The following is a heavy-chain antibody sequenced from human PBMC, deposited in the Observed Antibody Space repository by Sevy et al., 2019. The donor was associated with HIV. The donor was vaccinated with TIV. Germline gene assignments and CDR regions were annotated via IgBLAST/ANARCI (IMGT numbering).Heavy chain of an antibody. CDR1: GFTFTNYA. D-gene: IGHD2-15*01. CDR2: IVVGSGDI. J-gene: IGHJ6*02. CDR3: AADGRGDCSGGSCSVDNGMDV. Sequence: ASVKVSCKASGFTFTNYAVQWVRQARGQRLEWIGWIVVGSGDINYAQKFQERVTITRDMSTSTAYMELSSLRYEDSAVYYCAADGRGDCSGGSCSVDNGMDVWGQGTTVTVSS. V-gene: IGHV1-58*01.